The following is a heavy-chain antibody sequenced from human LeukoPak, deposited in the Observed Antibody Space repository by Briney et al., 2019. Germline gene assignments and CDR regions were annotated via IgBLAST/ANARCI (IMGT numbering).Heavy chain of an antibody. V-gene: IGHV3-30*02. CDR2: IRYDGSNK. J-gene: IGHJ6*03. D-gene: IGHD6-13*01. Sequence: PGGSLRLSCAASGFTFSSYGMHWVRQAPGKGLEWVAFIRYDGSNKYYADSVKGRFTISRDNSKNTLYLQMNSLRAEDTAVYYCARYKTGRSSSWYGSRGYYYMDVWGKGTTVTVSS. CDR1: GFTFSSYG. CDR3: ARYKTGRSSSWYGSRGYYYMDV.